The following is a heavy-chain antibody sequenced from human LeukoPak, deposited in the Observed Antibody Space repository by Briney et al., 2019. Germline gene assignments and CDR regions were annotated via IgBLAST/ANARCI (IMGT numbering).Heavy chain of an antibody. J-gene: IGHJ5*02. CDR1: GFTFSSYS. D-gene: IGHD2-2*01. CDR3: ARERVPGANNWFDP. Sequence: GGSLRLSCAASGFTFSSYSMNWVRQAPGKGLEWVSSITSSSSYIYYADSVKGRFTTSRDNAKNSLYLQMNSLRADDTAVYYCARERVPGANNWFDPWGQGILVTVSS. CDR2: ITSSSSYI. V-gene: IGHV3-21*01.